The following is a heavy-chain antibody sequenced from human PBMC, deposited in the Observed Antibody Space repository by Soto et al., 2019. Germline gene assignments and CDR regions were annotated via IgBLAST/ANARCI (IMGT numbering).Heavy chain of an antibody. Sequence: ASVKVSCKASGYTFTNYGISWVRQAPGQGLEWMGWISGYNGNTKYAQKFQGRVTMTTDTPTNTAYMELRSLRSDDTAVYYCARDREYYYDSSGNYYYHYGMDVWGEGTTVTVSS. CDR3: ARDREYYYDSSGNYYYHYGMDV. V-gene: IGHV1-18*04. CDR2: ISGYNGNT. CDR1: GYTFTNYG. D-gene: IGHD3-22*01. J-gene: IGHJ6*04.